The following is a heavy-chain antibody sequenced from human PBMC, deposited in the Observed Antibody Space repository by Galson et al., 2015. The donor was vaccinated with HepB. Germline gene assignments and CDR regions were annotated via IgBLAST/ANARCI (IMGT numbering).Heavy chain of an antibody. CDR3: VREQGYGDHRTSDY. CDR1: GFTFNSHG. V-gene: IGHV3-33*01. CDR2: IVYTGTNK. D-gene: IGHD4-17*01. J-gene: IGHJ4*02. Sequence: SLRLSCAASGFTFNSHGMHWVRQAPGKGLEWVAVIVYTGTNKYYADSVKGRFTISRDTSENTLYLQMNSLRVEDTAVYYCVREQGYGDHRTSDYWGQGTLVTVSS.